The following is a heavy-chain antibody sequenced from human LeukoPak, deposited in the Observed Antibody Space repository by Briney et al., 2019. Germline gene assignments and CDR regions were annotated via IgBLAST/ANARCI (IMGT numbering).Heavy chain of an antibody. Sequence: GGSLRLSCAASGFTFSSYWMSWVRQAPGKGLEWVANIKQDGSEKYYVDTVKGRFTVSRDIAKNSLCLQMYSLRAEDTAVYYCARDRSGSYYTRIDYWGQGTLVTVSS. J-gene: IGHJ4*02. CDR1: GFTFSSYW. D-gene: IGHD3-10*01. V-gene: IGHV3-7*01. CDR3: ARDRSGSYYTRIDY. CDR2: IKQDGSEK.